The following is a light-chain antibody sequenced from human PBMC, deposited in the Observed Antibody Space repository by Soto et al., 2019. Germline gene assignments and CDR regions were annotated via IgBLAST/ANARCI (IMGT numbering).Light chain of an antibody. J-gene: IGKJ5*01. CDR2: DAS. Sequence: EIVLTQSPATLSLSPGERATLSCRASQSINIYLAWYQQKPGLAPRLLIYDASNRATGIPARFSGSGSGTDFTLTISSREPEDFAVYYCQQRRDWPVTFGQGTRLEIK. CDR3: QQRRDWPVT. CDR1: QSINIY. V-gene: IGKV3-11*01.